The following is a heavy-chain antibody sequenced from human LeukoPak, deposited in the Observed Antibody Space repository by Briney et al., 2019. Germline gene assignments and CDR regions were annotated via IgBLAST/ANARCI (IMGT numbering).Heavy chain of an antibody. J-gene: IGHJ6*03. Sequence: GGSLRLSCAASGFTLSSYSMNWVRQAPGKGLEWVSYISSSSSTIYYADSVKGRFTISRDNAKNSLYLQMNSLRAEDTAVYYCARHSTTYYYYYMDVWGKGTTVTVSS. CDR3: ARHSTTYYYYYMDV. D-gene: IGHD2-2*01. CDR1: GFTLSSYS. V-gene: IGHV3-48*01. CDR2: ISSSSSTI.